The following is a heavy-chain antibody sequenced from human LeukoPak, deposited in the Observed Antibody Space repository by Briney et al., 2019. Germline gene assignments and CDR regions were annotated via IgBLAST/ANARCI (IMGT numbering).Heavy chain of an antibody. Sequence: PSETLSLTCAVCGGSFSGYYWSWIRQPPGKGLEWIGEINHSGSTNYNPSLKSRVTISVDTSKNQFSLKLSSVTAADTAVYYCARGVWYYYYMDVWGKGTTVTVSS. D-gene: IGHD2-8*01. J-gene: IGHJ6*03. CDR1: GGSFSGYY. V-gene: IGHV4-34*01. CDR3: ARGVWYYYYMDV. CDR2: INHSGST.